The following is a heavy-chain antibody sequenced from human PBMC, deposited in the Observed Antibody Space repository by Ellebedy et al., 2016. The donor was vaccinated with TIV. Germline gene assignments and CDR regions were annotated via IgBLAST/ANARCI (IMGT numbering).Heavy chain of an antibody. CDR3: AKDKDSGSYSGDAFDI. CDR2: ISGSGDST. D-gene: IGHD1-26*01. Sequence: GESLKISCAASGFTFTNYWMSWVRQAPGKGLEWLSVISGSGDSTYYADSVKGRFTISRDNSKNTLYLQMNSLRAEDTAVYYCAKDKDSGSYSGDAFDIWGQGTMVTVSS. CDR1: GFTFTNYW. V-gene: IGHV3-23*01. J-gene: IGHJ3*02.